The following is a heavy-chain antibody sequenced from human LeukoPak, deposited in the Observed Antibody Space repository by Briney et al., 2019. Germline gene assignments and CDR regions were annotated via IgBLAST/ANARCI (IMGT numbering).Heavy chain of an antibody. V-gene: IGHV4-34*01. CDR2: INHSGST. D-gene: IGHD6-13*01. CDR3: ARGYSSSGSGFDY. J-gene: IGHJ4*02. Sequence: SETLSLTCAVYGGSFSGYYWSWIRQPPGKGLEWIGEINHSGSTNYNPSLKGRVTISVDTSKNQFSLKLSSVTAADTAVYYCARGYSSSGSGFDYWGQGTLVTVSS. CDR1: GGSFSGYY.